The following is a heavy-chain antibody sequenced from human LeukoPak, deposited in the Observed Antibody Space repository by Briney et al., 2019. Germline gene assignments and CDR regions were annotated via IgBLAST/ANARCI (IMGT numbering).Heavy chain of an antibody. CDR2: ISYDGSNK. Sequence: PGGSLRLSCAASGFTFSSYAMHWVRQAPGKGLEWVAVISYDGSNKYYADSVKGRFTISRDNSKNTLYLQVNSLRAEDTAVYYCARDYSGWYYFDYWGQGTLVTVSS. CDR3: ARDYSGWYYFDY. D-gene: IGHD6-19*01. CDR1: GFTFSSYA. J-gene: IGHJ4*02. V-gene: IGHV3-30*04.